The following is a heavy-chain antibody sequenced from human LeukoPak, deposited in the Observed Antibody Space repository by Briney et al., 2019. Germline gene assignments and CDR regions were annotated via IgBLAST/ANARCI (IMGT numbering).Heavy chain of an antibody. J-gene: IGHJ4*02. D-gene: IGHD6-13*01. Sequence: GGSLRLSCAASGFTFSSYAMSWVRQAPGKGLEWVSGISGSGGSTYYADSVKGRFTISRDNSRNTLYLQMNSPRVEDTAVYYCAILPGYSSGWYEVNYWGQGTLVTVSS. CDR3: AILPGYSSGWYEVNY. V-gene: IGHV3-23*01. CDR2: ISGSGGST. CDR1: GFTFSSYA.